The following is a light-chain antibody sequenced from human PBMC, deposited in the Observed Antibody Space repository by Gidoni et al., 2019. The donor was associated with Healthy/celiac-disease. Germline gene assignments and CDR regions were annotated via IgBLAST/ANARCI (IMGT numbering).Light chain of an antibody. CDR2: AAS. CDR3: QQSYSTLFT. Sequence: DIQMTQSPSSLSASVGDRVTITCRASQSISSYLNWYQQNPGKAPKLLIYAASSLQSGVPSRFSGSGSGTDFTLTISSLQPEDFATYYCQQSYSTLFTFXPXTKVDIK. V-gene: IGKV1-39*01. J-gene: IGKJ3*01. CDR1: QSISSY.